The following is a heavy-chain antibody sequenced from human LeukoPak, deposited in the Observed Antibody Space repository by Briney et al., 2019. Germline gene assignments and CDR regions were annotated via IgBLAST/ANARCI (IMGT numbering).Heavy chain of an antibody. CDR3: ARVKIGTFDY. CDR1: GGSISSYY. Sequence: SETLTLTCTVSGGSISSYYWSWIRQPPGKGLEWIGYIYYSGSTNYNPSLKSRVTISVDTSKNQFSLKLSSVTAADTAVYYCARVKIGTFDYWGQGTLVTVSP. V-gene: IGHV4-59*01. CDR2: IYYSGST. D-gene: IGHD6-13*01. J-gene: IGHJ4*02.